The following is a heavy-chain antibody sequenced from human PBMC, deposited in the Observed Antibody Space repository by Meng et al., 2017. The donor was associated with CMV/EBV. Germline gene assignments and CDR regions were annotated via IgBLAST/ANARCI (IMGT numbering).Heavy chain of an antibody. CDR1: GFTFSSYA. D-gene: IGHD3-3*01. Sequence: GESLKISCAASGFTFSSYAMHWVRQAPGKGLEWVAVISYDASNKYYADSVKGRFTISRDNSKNTLYLQMNSLRAEDTAVYYCARDFKPPYYDFWSGYFPIDYWGQGTLVTVSS. J-gene: IGHJ4*02. CDR2: ISYDASNK. V-gene: IGHV3-30*04. CDR3: ARDFKPPYYDFWSGYFPIDY.